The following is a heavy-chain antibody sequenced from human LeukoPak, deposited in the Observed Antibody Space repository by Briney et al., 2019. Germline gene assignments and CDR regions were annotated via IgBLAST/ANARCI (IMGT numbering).Heavy chain of an antibody. Sequence: SHTVSLLCRVSGGFISSGEYYGSWIRKNPGKGLEWIAYMYYSGSTYYNPSLKSRVTMSADTSKNQLSLKLSSVTAADTAVYYCARPYYYDSRIDPWGQGILVTVSS. CDR1: GGFISSGEYY. D-gene: IGHD3-22*01. CDR2: MYYSGST. V-gene: IGHV4-30-4*01. J-gene: IGHJ5*02. CDR3: ARPYYYDSRIDP.